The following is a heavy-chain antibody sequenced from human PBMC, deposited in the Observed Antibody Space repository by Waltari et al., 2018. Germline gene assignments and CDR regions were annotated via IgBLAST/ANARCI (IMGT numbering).Heavy chain of an antibody. D-gene: IGHD4-17*01. J-gene: IGHJ4*02. V-gene: IGHV3-7*01. CDR3: AGDYGDLLFDY. Sequence: EVQLVESGGGLVQPGGSLRLCCAASGFTFSSYWMSWVRQAPGKGLEWVANIKQDGSEKYYVDSVKGRFTISRDNAKNSLYLQMNSLRAEDTAVYYCAGDYGDLLFDYWGQGTLVTVSS. CDR1: GFTFSSYW. CDR2: IKQDGSEK.